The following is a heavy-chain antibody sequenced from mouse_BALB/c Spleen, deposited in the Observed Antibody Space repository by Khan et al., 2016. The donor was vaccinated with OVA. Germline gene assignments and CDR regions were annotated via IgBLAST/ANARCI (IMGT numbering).Heavy chain of an antibody. Sequence: EVKLVESGGGLVKPGGSLKLSCAASGFTFSSYAMSWVRQTPEKRLDWVATISSGGDYTYYPDSVKGRFTLSRDNAKNNLYLQSGSLRSEDTAMYYCARPPITTVVATSYWFFDVWGAGTTVTVSS. CDR1: GFTFSSYA. CDR3: ARPPITTVVATSYWFFDV. J-gene: IGHJ1*01. D-gene: IGHD1-1*01. V-gene: IGHV5-9-3*01. CDR2: ISSGGDYT.